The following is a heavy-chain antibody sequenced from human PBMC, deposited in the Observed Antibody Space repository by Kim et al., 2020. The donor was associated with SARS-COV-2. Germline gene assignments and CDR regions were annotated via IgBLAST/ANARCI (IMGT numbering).Heavy chain of an antibody. Sequence: GGSLRLFCAASGFTFSDHYMDWVRQAPGKGLEWVGRTRNKANSYTTEYAASVKGRFTISRDDSKNSLYLQMNSLKTEDTAVYYCAREMGPGSGNLYYYYGMDVWGQGTTVTVSS. V-gene: IGHV3-72*01. CDR3: AREMGPGSGNLYYYYGMDV. D-gene: IGHD3-10*01. CDR1: GFTFSDHY. J-gene: IGHJ6*02. CDR2: TRNKANSYTT.